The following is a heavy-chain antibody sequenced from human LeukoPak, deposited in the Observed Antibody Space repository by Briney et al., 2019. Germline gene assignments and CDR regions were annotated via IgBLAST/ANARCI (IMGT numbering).Heavy chain of an antibody. CDR3: AKDNSVGDIAWWFDP. V-gene: IGHV1-46*01. J-gene: IGHJ5*02. Sequence: ASVKVSCKASGYTFINNWMHWVRQAPGQGLEWVGLINPTGTTTLYAQKFQGRVTLTRDMSTSTDYMELRSLKSEDTAVYYCAKDNSVGDIAWWFDPWGQGTLVTVSS. CDR1: GYTFINNW. D-gene: IGHD3-10*01. CDR2: INPTGTTT.